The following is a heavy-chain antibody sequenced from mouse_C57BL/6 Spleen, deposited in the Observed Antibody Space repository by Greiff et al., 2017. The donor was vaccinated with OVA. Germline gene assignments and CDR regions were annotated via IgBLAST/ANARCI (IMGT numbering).Heavy chain of an antibody. CDR3: ARRLLRYFDV. D-gene: IGHD2-3*01. CDR1: GFTFSSYT. J-gene: IGHJ1*03. Sequence: EVKLMESGGGLVKPGGSLKLSCAASGFTFSSYTMSWVRQTPEKRLELVATISGGGGNTYYPDSVKGRFTISRDNAKNTLYLQMSSLRSEDTALYYCARRLLRYFDVWGTGTTVTVSS. CDR2: ISGGGGNT. V-gene: IGHV5-9*01.